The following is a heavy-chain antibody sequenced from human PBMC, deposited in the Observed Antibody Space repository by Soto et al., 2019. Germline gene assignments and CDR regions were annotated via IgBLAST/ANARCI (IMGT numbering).Heavy chain of an antibody. CDR2: ISAYNGNT. D-gene: IGHD3-22*01. CDR1: GYTFTSYG. V-gene: IGHV1-18*01. J-gene: IGHJ4*02. CDR3: ARDEYYYDSSGYALLDY. Sequence: ASVKVSCKASGYTFTSYGISWVRQAPGQGLEWMGWISAYNGNTNYAQKLQGRVTMTTDTSTSTAYMELRSLRSDDTAVYYCARDEYYYDSSGYALLDYWGQGTLVTVS.